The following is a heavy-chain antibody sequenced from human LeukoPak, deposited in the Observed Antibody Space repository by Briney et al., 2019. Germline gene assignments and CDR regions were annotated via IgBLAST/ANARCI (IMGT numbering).Heavy chain of an antibody. Sequence: GGSLRLSCAASGFTFSSYEMNWVRQAPGKGLEWVSYISSSGSTIYYADSVKGRFTISRDNAKNPLYLQMNSLRAEDTAVYYCAASMTTVLNWGQGTLVTVSS. CDR1: GFTFSSYE. D-gene: IGHD4-23*01. J-gene: IGHJ4*02. V-gene: IGHV3-48*03. CDR3: AASMTTVLN. CDR2: ISSSGSTI.